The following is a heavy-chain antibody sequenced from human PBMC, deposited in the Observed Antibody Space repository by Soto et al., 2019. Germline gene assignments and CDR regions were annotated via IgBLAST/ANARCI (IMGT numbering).Heavy chain of an antibody. J-gene: IGHJ4*02. CDR2: IYSGGST. Sequence: PVGSLRLSCAASGFTVSSNYMSWVRQAPGKGLEWVSVIYSGGSTYYADSVKGRFTISRDNSKNTLYLQMNSLRAEDTAVYYCARSGSYSYYFDYWGQGTLVTVSS. D-gene: IGHD1-26*01. V-gene: IGHV3-53*01. CDR1: GFTVSSNY. CDR3: ARSGSYSYYFDY.